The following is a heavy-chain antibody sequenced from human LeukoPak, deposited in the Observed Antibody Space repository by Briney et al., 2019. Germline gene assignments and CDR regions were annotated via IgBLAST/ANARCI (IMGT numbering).Heavy chain of an antibody. J-gene: IGHJ4*02. CDR1: GYTFTSYD. CDR2: MNPNSGNT. V-gene: IGHV1-8*01. CDR3: ARGYSGSYHY. Sequence: GASVKVSCKASGYTFTSYDINWVRQATGQGLEGMGWMNPNSGNTVYAQKLQGRVTMTKNTSISTAYMELSSLRSEDTAVYYCARGYSGSYHYWGQGTLVTVSS. D-gene: IGHD1-26*01.